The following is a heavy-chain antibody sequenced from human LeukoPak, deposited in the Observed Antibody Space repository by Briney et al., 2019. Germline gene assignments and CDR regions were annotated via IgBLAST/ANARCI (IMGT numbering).Heavy chain of an antibody. V-gene: IGHV1-8*01. J-gene: IGHJ6*03. Sequence: ASVKLSCQASGYTFTSYNINWVRQATGQGLEWMGWINPNSGNTGYAQKFQGRVTMTRNTSISTAYMELSSLRSEDTAVYYCAREGDSSGYYYYYYYMDVWGKGTTVTVSS. CDR1: GYTFTSYN. CDR3: AREGDSSGYYYYYYYMDV. CDR2: INPNSGNT. D-gene: IGHD3-22*01.